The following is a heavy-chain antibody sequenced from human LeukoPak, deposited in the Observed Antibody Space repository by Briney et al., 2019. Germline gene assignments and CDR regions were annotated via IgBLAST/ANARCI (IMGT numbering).Heavy chain of an antibody. J-gene: IGHJ4*02. Sequence: ASVKVSCKATGYTFTSYGISWVRQAPGQGLEWMGWIRAYNGNTNYAQKLQGRVTMTTDTSTSTAYMELRRLRSKDTAVSDCARALGQQVVPNLPYHYWGQGTLVTVSS. D-gene: IGHD6-13*01. V-gene: IGHV1-18*01. CDR3: ARALGQQVVPNLPYHY. CDR2: IRAYNGNT. CDR1: GYTFTSYG.